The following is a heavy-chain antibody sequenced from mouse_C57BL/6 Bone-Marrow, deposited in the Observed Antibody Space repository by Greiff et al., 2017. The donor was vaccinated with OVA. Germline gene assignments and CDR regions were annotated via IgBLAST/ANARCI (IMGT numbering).Heavy chain of an antibody. CDR2: ISNLAYSI. CDR1: GFTFSDYG. V-gene: IGHV5-15*01. J-gene: IGHJ4*01. CDR3: ARPDSSGTGAMDY. D-gene: IGHD3-2*02. Sequence: EVKLQESGGGLVQPGGSLKLSCAASGFTFSDYGMAWVRQAPRKGPEWVAFISNLAYSIYYADTVTGRFTISRENAKNTLYLEMSSLRSEDTAMYDCARPDSSGTGAMDYWGQGTSVTVSS.